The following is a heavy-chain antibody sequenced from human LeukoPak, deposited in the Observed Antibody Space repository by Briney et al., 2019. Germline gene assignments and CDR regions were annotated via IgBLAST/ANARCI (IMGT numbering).Heavy chain of an antibody. CDR1: GFTFSSYF. CDR3: AKANYYDSSGYFDY. J-gene: IGHJ4*02. V-gene: IGHV3-30-3*01. Sequence: PGGSLRLSCAASGFTFSSYFMHWVRQAPGKGLEWVAAISYDGSNKYYADSVMGRFTISRDNSQSTLYLQMNSLRADDTAVYYCAKANYYDSSGYFDYWGQGTLVTVSS. CDR2: ISYDGSNK. D-gene: IGHD3-22*01.